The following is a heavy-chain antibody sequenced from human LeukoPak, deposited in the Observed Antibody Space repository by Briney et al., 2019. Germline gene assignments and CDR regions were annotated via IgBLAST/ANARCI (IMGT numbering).Heavy chain of an antibody. CDR3: ARVGPFGYSYGPFDY. CDR1: GFTFSYAW. V-gene: IGHV3-15*01. Sequence: GGSLRLSCAASGFTFSYAWMSWVRQAPGKGLEWVGRIKSKTDGGTTDYAAPVKGRFTISRDNAKNSLYLQMNSLRAEDTAVYYCARVGPFGYSYGPFDYWGQGTLVIVSS. CDR2: IKSKTDGGTT. J-gene: IGHJ4*02. D-gene: IGHD5-18*01.